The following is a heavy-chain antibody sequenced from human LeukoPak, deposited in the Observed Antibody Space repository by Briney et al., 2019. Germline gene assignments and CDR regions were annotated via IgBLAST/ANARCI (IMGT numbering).Heavy chain of an antibody. V-gene: IGHV3-30*04. CDR2: ISYSGDNK. D-gene: IGHD5-24*01. J-gene: IGHJ6*04. Sequence: PGGSLRLSCAASGFNLTNYAMHWARQAPGKGLEWVTLISYSGDNKYYADSVKGRFTFSRDKSKNTLYLQMNSLRPEDSAVYYCASDPRDGGQNVWGKGTTVTVSS. CDR1: GFNLTNYA. CDR3: ASDPRDGGQNV.